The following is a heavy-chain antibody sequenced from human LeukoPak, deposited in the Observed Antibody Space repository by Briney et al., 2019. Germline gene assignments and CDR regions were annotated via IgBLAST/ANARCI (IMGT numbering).Heavy chain of an antibody. CDR2: INHSGST. CDR3: ARPGSIALTYNRFDP. D-gene: IGHD6-6*01. J-gene: IGHJ5*02. V-gene: IGHV4-34*01. Sequence: SETLSLTCAVYGGSFSGYYWSWIRQPPGKGLEWIGEINHSGSTNYNPSLKSRVTISVDTSKNQFSLKLSSVTAADTAVYYCARPGSIALTYNRFDPWGQGTLVTVSS. CDR1: GGSFSGYY.